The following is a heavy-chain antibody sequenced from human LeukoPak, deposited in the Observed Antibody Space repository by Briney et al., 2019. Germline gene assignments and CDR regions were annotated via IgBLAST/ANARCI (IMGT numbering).Heavy chain of an antibody. CDR1: GFTFSSYW. D-gene: IGHD3-10*01. CDR2: ISWNSGSI. J-gene: IGHJ4*02. V-gene: IGHV3-9*01. CDR3: AKGVSLELWFGELFFDY. Sequence: PGGSLRLSCAASGFTFSSYWMHWVRQAPGKGLEWVSGISWNSGSIGYADSVKGRFTISRDNAKNSLYLQMNSLRAEDTALYYCAKGVSLELWFGELFFDYWGQGTLVTVSS.